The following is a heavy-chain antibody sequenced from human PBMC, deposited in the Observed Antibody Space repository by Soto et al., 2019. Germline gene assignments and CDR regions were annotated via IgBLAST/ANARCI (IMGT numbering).Heavy chain of an antibody. V-gene: IGHV4-34*01. CDR1: GGSFSGYY. CDR3: ARSSVRGMAV. Sequence: SETLSLTCAVYGGSFSGYYWSWIRQPPGKGLEWIGEINHSGSTNYNPSLKSRVTISVDTSKNQFSLKLSSVTAADTAVYYCARSSVRGMAVWGQGTTVTVSS. J-gene: IGHJ6*02. D-gene: IGHD3-22*01. CDR2: INHSGST.